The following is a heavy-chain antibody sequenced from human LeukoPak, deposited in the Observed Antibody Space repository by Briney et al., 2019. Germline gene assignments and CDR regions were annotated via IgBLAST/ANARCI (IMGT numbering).Heavy chain of an antibody. J-gene: IGHJ3*02. Sequence: GESLKISCKGSGYNFTSYWIGWVRQMPGKGLGGMGIIYPGDSDTRYSPSFQGQVTISADKSISTAYLQWSSLKASDTAMYYCARLTMVRGVENAFDIWGQGTMVTVSS. CDR1: GYNFTSYW. CDR2: IYPGDSDT. CDR3: ARLTMVRGVENAFDI. D-gene: IGHD3-10*01. V-gene: IGHV5-51*01.